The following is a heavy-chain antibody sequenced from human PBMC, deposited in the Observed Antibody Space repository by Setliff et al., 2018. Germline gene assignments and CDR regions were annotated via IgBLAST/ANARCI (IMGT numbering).Heavy chain of an antibody. J-gene: IGHJ4*02. CDR1: GFTSSMYG. CDR3: AKDQPHKYDSSGSAPIDY. V-gene: IGHV3-30*02. CDR2: IRHDGSNE. D-gene: IGHD3-22*01. Sequence: GSLRLSCAASGFTSSMYGVHWVRQAPGKGLEWVAYIRHDGSNENYADSVKGRFTISRDNSRNTLFLQMNSLRAEDTGVYYCAKDQPHKYDSSGSAPIDYWGQGTLVTVS.